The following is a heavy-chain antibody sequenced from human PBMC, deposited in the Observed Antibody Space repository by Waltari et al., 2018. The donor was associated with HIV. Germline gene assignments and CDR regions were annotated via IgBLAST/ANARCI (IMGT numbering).Heavy chain of an antibody. Sequence: QLQLQESGPGLVKPSETLSLTCTVSGGSLSSSSYYCGWIRQPPGKGLEWIGSIYYSGSTYYNPSLKSRVTISVDTSKNQFSLKLSSVTAADTAVYYCARDGRIAVAGNKAFDIWGQGTMVTVSS. V-gene: IGHV4-39*07. CDR1: GGSLSSSSYY. J-gene: IGHJ3*02. D-gene: IGHD6-19*01. CDR2: IYYSGST. CDR3: ARDGRIAVAGNKAFDI.